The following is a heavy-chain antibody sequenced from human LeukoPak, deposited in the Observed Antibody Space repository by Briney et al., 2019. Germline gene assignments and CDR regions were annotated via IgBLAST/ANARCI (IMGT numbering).Heavy chain of an antibody. CDR3: IYGGELLGDRTFDI. J-gene: IGHJ3*02. D-gene: IGHD1-26*01. CDR2: IRSKAYGGTT. Sequence: GGSLRLSCTASGFTFGDYAMSWFRQAPGKGLEWVGFIRSKAYGGTTEYAASVKGRFTISRDDSKSIAYLQMNSLKTEDTAVYYCIYGGELLGDRTFDIWGQGTMVTVFS. V-gene: IGHV3-49*03. CDR1: GFTFGDYA.